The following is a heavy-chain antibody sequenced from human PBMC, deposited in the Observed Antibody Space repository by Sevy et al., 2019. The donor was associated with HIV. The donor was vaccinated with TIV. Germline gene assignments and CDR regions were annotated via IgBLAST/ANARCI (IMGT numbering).Heavy chain of an antibody. D-gene: IGHD3-22*01. Sequence: ESLKISCKGSGYSFASYWIGWVRQMPGKGLEWMGIIYPGDSDTTYSPSFQGQVTISADKSISTAYLHWSSLKASDTGMYYCARLPYYYDSSGYLILTHFDYWGQGTLVTVSS. V-gene: IGHV5-51*01. CDR1: GYSFASYW. CDR3: ARLPYYYDSSGYLILTHFDY. CDR2: IYPGDSDT. J-gene: IGHJ4*02.